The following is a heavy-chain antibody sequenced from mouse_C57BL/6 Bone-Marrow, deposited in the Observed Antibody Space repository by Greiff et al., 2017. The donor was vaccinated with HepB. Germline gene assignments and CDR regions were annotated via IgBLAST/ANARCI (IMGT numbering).Heavy chain of an antibody. CDR3: ARMRLLCYWYFDV. D-gene: IGHD3-2*02. CDR2: ISSGSSTI. Sequence: EVKLVESGGGLVKPGGSLKLSCAASGFTFSDYGMHWVRQAPEKGLEWVAYISSGSSTIYYADTVKGRFTISRDNAKNTLFLQMTSLRSEDTAMYYCARMRLLCYWYFDVWGTGTTVTVSS. CDR1: GFTFSDYG. J-gene: IGHJ1*03. V-gene: IGHV5-17*01.